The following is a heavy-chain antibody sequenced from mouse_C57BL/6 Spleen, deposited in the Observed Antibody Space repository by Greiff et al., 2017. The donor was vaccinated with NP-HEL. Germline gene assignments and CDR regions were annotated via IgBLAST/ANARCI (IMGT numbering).Heavy chain of an antibody. J-gene: IGHJ1*03. CDR1: GFTFSDYY. Sequence: EVKLVESEGGLVQPGSSMKLSCTASGFTFSDYYMAWVRQVPEKGLEWVANINYDGSSTYYLDSLKSRFIISRENAKNILYLQMSSLKSEDTATYYCARDRMGQRYFDVWGTGTTVTVSS. V-gene: IGHV5-16*01. CDR3: ARDRMGQRYFDV. D-gene: IGHD3-3*01. CDR2: INYDGSST.